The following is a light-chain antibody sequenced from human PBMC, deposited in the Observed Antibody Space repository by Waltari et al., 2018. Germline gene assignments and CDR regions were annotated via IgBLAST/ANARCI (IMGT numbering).Light chain of an antibody. J-gene: IGLJ3*02. CDR1: SSNIGFNT. CDR2: TDN. CDR3: AAWDDNLNGWA. Sequence: QSVLTQPPSASGTPGQRVTISCSGSSSNIGFNTVSWYQQVPGAAPRILMYTDNRRPSGVPGRFPGSKSGSSASLAISGLRPEDEADYYCAAWDDNLNGWAFGGGTKVTVL. V-gene: IGLV1-44*01.